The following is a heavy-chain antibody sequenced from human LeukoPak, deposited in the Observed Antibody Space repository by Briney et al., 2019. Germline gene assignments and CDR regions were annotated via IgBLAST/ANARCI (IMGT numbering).Heavy chain of an antibody. CDR3: AKAGSYGSGTPFDY. J-gene: IGHJ4*02. V-gene: IGHV3-9*03. CDR1: GFTFSSYA. Sequence: SLILSCAASGFTFSSYAMKWVRQAPGKGLEWVSGISWNSGSIGYADSVKGRFTISRDNAKNSLYLQMNSLRAEDMALYYCAKAGSYGSGTPFDYWGQGTLVTVSS. D-gene: IGHD3-10*01. CDR2: ISWNSGSI.